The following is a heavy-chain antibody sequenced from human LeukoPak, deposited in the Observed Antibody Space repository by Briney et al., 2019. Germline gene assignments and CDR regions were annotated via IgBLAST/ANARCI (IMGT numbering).Heavy chain of an antibody. D-gene: IGHD6-13*01. CDR1: GYSFTSYW. CDR2: IYPGDSDT. Sequence: GESLKISCKGSGYSFTSYWIGWVRQMPGKGLEGMGSIYPGDSDTRFSTSFQGQVTISADKSISTAYLQGSSLKASDTAMYYCARLDTSSCLYWGQGTLVTVSS. CDR3: ARLDTSSCLY. V-gene: IGHV5-51*01. J-gene: IGHJ4*02.